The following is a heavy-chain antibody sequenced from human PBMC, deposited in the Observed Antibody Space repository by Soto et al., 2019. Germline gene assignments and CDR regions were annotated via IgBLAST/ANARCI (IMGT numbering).Heavy chain of an antibody. V-gene: IGHV3-9*01. J-gene: IGHJ6*02. CDR3: AKDIKSTGLYFGLDL. Sequence: GGSLRLSCEASGFTFDGHAMHWVRQGPGRGLEWVSGISWNSGTIIYADSVKGRFTISRDNTKNSLYLQIDSLRREDTALYYCAKDIKSTGLYFGLDLWGQGTTVTVSS. D-gene: IGHD6-19*01. CDR2: ISWNSGTI. CDR1: GFTFDGHA.